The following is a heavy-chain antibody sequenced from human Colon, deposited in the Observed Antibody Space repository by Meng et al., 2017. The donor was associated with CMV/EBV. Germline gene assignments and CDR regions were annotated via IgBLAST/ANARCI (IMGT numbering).Heavy chain of an antibody. D-gene: IGHD3-3*01. CDR2: VSSGSRYI. V-gene: IGHV3-21*01. Sequence: GESLKISCAASGFTFSNCAMTWVRQAPGKGLEWVASVSSGSRYIYYADSAKGRFTISRDNAKNSLSLQMNSLRADDTAVYYCAKHVFRFLDWTQADCGFDFWGQGTMVTVSS. J-gene: IGHJ3*01. CDR3: AKHVFRFLDWTQADCGFDF. CDR1: GFTFSNCA.